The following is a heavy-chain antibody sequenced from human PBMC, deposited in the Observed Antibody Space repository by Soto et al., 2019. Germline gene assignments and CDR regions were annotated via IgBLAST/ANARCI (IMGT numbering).Heavy chain of an antibody. D-gene: IGHD2-8*01. CDR3: TRLSIYCTNGVCSPLA. J-gene: IGHJ5*02. CDR1: GFTFSASA. V-gene: IGHV3-73*01. Sequence: PGGSLRLSCAASGFTFSASAVHWVRQASGKGLEWVGRVRSKANNYATAYAASVKGRFTVSRDDSKNTAYLQMNSLKAEDTAAYYCTRLSIYCTNGVCSPLAWGQGTLVTVSS. CDR2: VRSKANNYAT.